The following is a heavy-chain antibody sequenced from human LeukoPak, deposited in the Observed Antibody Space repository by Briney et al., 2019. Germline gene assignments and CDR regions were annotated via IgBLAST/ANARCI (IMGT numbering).Heavy chain of an antibody. CDR1: GGIFSNYG. J-gene: IGHJ3*02. V-gene: IGHV1-69*13. CDR3: ARGNSDGRGDI. CDR2: IIPIFGTA. Sequence: ASVKVSCKASGGIFSNYGISWVRQAPGQGLEWMGEIIPIFGTANYAQKFQGRVTITADESTSTAYMELSSLRSEDTAVYYCARGNSDGRGDIWGQGTMVTVSS. D-gene: IGHD1-26*01.